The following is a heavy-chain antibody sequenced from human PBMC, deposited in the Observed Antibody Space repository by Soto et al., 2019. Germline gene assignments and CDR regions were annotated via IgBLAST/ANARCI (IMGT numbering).Heavy chain of an antibody. CDR1: GFTFSSNY. CDR2: IYGGGST. J-gene: IGHJ4*02. Sequence: GGSLRLSCAASGFTFSSNYMSWVRQAPGKGLEWVSVIYGGGSTYYADSVKGRFTISRDNSKNTLYLQMNSLRAEDTAVYYCARADNYYGSGRYFDYWGQGTLVTVSS. V-gene: IGHV3-66*01. D-gene: IGHD3-10*01. CDR3: ARADNYYGSGRYFDY.